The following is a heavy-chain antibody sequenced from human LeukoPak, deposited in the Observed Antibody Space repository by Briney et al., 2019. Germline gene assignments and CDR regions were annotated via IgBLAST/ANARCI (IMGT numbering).Heavy chain of an antibody. Sequence: GRSLRLSCAASGFTFDDYAMHWVRQAPGKGLEWVSGISWNSGSIGYADSVKGRFTISRDNAKNSLYLQMNSLRAEDMALYYCAKDKAASGYYGYFDYWGQGTLVTVSS. CDR2: ISWNSGSI. CDR1: GFTFDDYA. D-gene: IGHD3-22*01. CDR3: AKDKAASGYYGYFDY. V-gene: IGHV3-9*03. J-gene: IGHJ4*02.